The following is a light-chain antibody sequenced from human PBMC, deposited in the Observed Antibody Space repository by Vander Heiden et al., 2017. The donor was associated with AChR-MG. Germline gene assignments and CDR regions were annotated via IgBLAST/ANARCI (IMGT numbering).Light chain of an antibody. V-gene: IGLV2-14*01. CDR3: SSYTSSITKV. Sequence: QSALTQPASVSGSPGQSITISFAGTSSYVGGYNYVSWYQQYPVKAPKLMIYDVSNRPSGVSNRFSCSKSGNTSSLTISGLQAEDEADYYCSSYTSSITKVFGSGTKVTVL. CDR2: DVS. CDR1: SSYVGGYNY. J-gene: IGLJ1*01.